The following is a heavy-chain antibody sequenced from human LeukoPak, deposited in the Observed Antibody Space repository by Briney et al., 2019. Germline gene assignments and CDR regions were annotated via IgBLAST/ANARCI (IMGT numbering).Heavy chain of an antibody. CDR3: ATRDPFPNYDILTGYPWYYYYYGMDV. CDR2: MNPNSGNT. CDR1: GYTFTSYD. J-gene: IGHJ6*02. D-gene: IGHD3-9*01. V-gene: IGHV1-8*01. Sequence: GASVKVSCKASGYTFTSYDINWVRQATGQGLEWMGWMNPNSGNTGYAQKFQGRVTMTRNTSISTAYMELSSLRSEDTAVYYCATRDPFPNYDILTGYPWYYYYYGMDVWGQGTTVTVSS.